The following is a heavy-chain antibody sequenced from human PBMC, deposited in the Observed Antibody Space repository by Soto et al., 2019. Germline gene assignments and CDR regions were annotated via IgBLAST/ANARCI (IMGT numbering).Heavy chain of an antibody. CDR3: AKLSCTSSTCYFPGWFDP. V-gene: IGHV4-31*03. CDR1: GDSISGGASF. Sequence: SETLSLTCTVSGDSISGGASFWSWIRQPPGKGLEWIANVYYSGSSYYDPSLKSRLTISVDTTKNQFSLQLKSMTAADTAVYYCAKLSCTSSTCYFPGWFDPWGQGTLVTVSS. J-gene: IGHJ5*02. CDR2: VYYSGSS. D-gene: IGHD2-2*01.